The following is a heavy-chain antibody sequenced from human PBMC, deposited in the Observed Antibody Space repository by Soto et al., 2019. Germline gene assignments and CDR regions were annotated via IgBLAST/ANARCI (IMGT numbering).Heavy chain of an antibody. Sequence: GGSLRLSCAASGFTFSSYEMNWVRQAPGKELEWVSYISSSGSTIYYADSVKGRFTISRDNAKNSLYLQMNSLRAEDTAVYYCASDPYYYDSSGYGHDAFDIWGQGTMVTVSS. J-gene: IGHJ3*02. CDR2: ISSSGSTI. CDR1: GFTFSSYE. V-gene: IGHV3-48*03. D-gene: IGHD3-22*01. CDR3: ASDPYYYDSSGYGHDAFDI.